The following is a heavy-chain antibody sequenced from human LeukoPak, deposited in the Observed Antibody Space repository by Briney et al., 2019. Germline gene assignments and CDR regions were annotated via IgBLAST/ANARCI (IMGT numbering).Heavy chain of an antibody. CDR3: ASDPGNWFDP. J-gene: IGHJ5*02. Sequence: ASVKVSCKVSGYTFTGYYMQWVRQAPGQELEWMGWINPNSGGTNYAQKFQGRVTMTRDTSISTAYMELSRLRSDDTAVYYCASDPGNWFDPWGPGTLVTVSS. CDR1: GYTFTGYY. V-gene: IGHV1-2*02. CDR2: INPNSGGT.